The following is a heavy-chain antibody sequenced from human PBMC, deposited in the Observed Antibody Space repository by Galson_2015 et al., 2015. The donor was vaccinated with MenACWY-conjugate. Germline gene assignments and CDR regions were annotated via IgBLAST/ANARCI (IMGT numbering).Heavy chain of an antibody. D-gene: IGHD6-19*01. Sequence: SVKVSCKASGYTFTSYYMHWVRQAPGQGLEWMGIINPSGGSTSYAQKLQGRVTMTTDTSTSTAYMELRSLRSDDTAVYYCARDREWSSSGWYDYGMDVWGQGTTVTVSS. CDR2: INPSGGST. J-gene: IGHJ6*02. V-gene: IGHV1-46*01. CDR3: ARDREWSSSGWYDYGMDV. CDR1: GYTFTSYY.